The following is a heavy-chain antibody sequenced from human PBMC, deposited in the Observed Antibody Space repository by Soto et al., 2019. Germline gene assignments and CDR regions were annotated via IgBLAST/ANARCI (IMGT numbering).Heavy chain of an antibody. D-gene: IGHD5-12*01. CDR3: GRVGCRIVATIGGMDV. Sequence: GESLKISCKGSGYSFTSYWIGWVRQMPGKGLEWVGIIYPGDSDTRYSPSFQGQVTISADKSISTAYLQWSSLKASDTAMYYCGRVGCRIVATIGGMDVWGQGTTVTVSS. V-gene: IGHV5-51*01. J-gene: IGHJ6*02. CDR1: GYSFTSYW. CDR2: IYPGDSDT.